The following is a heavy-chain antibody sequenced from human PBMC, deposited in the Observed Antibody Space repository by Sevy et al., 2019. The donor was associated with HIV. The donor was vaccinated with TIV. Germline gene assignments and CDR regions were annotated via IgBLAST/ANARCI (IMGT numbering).Heavy chain of an antibody. Sequence: GGSLRLSCAASGFTFSSYSMNWVRQAPGKGLDWVSYISSSSSTIYYAESVKSRFTISRDNAKNSLYLQMNSLRAEDTAVYYCAREAVGHFDYWGQGSLVTVSS. J-gene: IGHJ4*02. CDR3: AREAVGHFDY. CDR2: ISSSSSTI. CDR1: GFTFSSYS. V-gene: IGHV3-48*01.